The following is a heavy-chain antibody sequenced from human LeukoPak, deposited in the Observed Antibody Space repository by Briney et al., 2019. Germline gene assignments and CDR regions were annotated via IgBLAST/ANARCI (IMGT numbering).Heavy chain of an antibody. CDR1: GFTFSSYS. D-gene: IGHD6-13*01. J-gene: IGHJ4*02. V-gene: IGHV3-21*01. Sequence: GGSLRLSCAASGFTFSSYSMNWVRQAPGKGLEWVSSISSSSSYIYYADSVKGRFTISRGNAKNSLYLQMNSLRAEDTAVYYCAGEDSSSWGDFDYWGQGTLVTVSS. CDR2: ISSSSSYI. CDR3: AGEDSSSWGDFDY.